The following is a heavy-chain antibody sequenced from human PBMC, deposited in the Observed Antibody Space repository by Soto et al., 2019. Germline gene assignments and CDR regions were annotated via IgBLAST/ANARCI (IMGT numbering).Heavy chain of an antibody. CDR1: GFTFTSYA. CDR3: ARDFTGWPPDGVDS. V-gene: IGHV1-18*01. CDR2: ISAYNGAT. Sequence: QVHLVQSGAEVKMPGASVKVSCKASGFTFTSYAITWVRQAPGQGLEWMGWISAYNGATNYAQNFQGRVTMTTDSSTSPAYMELGSLTSDDTAVYFCARDFTGWPPDGVDSWGQGTLIIVSA. D-gene: IGHD3-16*01. J-gene: IGHJ4*02.